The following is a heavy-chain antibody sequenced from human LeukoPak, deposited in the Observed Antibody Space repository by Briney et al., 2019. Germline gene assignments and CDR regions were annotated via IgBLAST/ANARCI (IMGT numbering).Heavy chain of an antibody. CDR2: ISSSSSYI. Sequence: GGSLRLSCAASGFTFSSYGMHWVRQAPGKGLEWVSSISSSSSYIYYADSVKGRFTISRDNAKNSLYLQMNSLRAEDTAVYYCARVGQQLGYYYYYMDVWGKGTTVTVSS. CDR1: GFTFSSYG. J-gene: IGHJ6*03. V-gene: IGHV3-21*01. D-gene: IGHD6-13*01. CDR3: ARVGQQLGYYYYYMDV.